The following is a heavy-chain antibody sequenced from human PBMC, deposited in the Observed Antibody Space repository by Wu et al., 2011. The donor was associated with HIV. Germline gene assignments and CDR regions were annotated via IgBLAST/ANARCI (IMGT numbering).Heavy chain of an antibody. D-gene: IGHD5-12*01. Sequence: QVQLVQSGAEVKKPGASVKVSCKASGYTFATYAFTWVRQAPGQGLEWMGWISAYNGDTNYAQKLQGRVTMTTDTSTTTAYMELRSLRSDDTAVYYCARDPPGYPYFFDYWAREPWSPSPQ. V-gene: IGHV1-18*01. CDR2: ISAYNGDT. CDR3: ARDPPGYPYFFDY. CDR1: GYTFATYA. J-gene: IGHJ4*02.